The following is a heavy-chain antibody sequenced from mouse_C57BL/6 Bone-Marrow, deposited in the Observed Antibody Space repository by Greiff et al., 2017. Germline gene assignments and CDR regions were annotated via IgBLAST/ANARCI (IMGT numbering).Heavy chain of an antibody. CDR1: GYTFTSYW. CDR3: ARRDSYGGGAWFAY. J-gene: IGHJ3*01. V-gene: IGHV1-61*01. Sequence: QVQLQQPGAELVRPGSSVKLSCKASGYTFTSYWMDWVKQRPGQGLEWIGNIYPSDSETHYNQKFKDKDTLTVDKSSSTAYMQLRSLTSDDSAVYYCARRDSYGGGAWFAYWGQGTLVTVSA. CDR2: IYPSDSET. D-gene: IGHD1-1*01.